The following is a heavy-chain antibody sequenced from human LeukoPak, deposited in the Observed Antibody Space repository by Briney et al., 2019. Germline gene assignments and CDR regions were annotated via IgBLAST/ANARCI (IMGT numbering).Heavy chain of an antibody. CDR1: GYTFTGYY. V-gene: IGHV1-2*02. J-gene: IGHJ3*02. CDR2: INPNSGGT. CDR3: ARTPTAASRDGYNRLGAFDI. Sequence: ASVKVSCKASGYTFTGYYMHWVRQAPGQGLEWMGWINPNSGGTNYAQKFQSRVTMTRDTSTSTAYMELSSLRSEDTAVYYCARTPTAASRDGYNRLGAFDIWGQGTMVTVSS. D-gene: IGHD5-24*01.